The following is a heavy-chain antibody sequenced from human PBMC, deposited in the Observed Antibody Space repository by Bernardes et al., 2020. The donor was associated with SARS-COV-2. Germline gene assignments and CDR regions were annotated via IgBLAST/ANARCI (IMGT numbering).Heavy chain of an antibody. CDR3: ARTTAGDY. Sequence: ASVKVSCKTSGYTFTSFGVSWVRQAPGQGLEWMGWISTHNGDTDYAQRFQGRVTMTTDTSTRTAYMELRDLRSDDTAVYYCARTTAGDYWGQGTLVTVSS. CDR1: GYTFTSFG. CDR2: ISTHNGDT. V-gene: IGHV1-18*01. D-gene: IGHD1-1*01. J-gene: IGHJ4*02.